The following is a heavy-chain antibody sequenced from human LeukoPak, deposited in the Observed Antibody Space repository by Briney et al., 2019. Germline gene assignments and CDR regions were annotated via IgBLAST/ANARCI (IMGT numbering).Heavy chain of an antibody. CDR2: IYYSGST. CDR3: ATGVGYCSGGSCLNWFDP. CDR1: GGSISSYY. V-gene: IGHV4-59*12. Sequence: SETLSLTCTVSGGSISSYYWSWIRQPPGKGLEWIGYIYYSGSTNYNPSLKSRVTISVDTSKNQFSLKLSSVTAADTAVYYCATGVGYCSGGSCLNWFDPWGQGTLVTVSS. J-gene: IGHJ5*02. D-gene: IGHD2-15*01.